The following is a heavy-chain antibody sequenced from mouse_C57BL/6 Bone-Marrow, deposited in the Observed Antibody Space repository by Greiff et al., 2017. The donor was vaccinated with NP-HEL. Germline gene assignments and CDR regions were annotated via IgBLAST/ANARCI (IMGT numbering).Heavy chain of an antibody. CDR1: GYTFTSYW. CDR2: IDPSDSET. CDR3: AREDGGFWYFDV. V-gene: IGHV1-52*01. Sequence: QVQLQQPGAELVRPGSSVKLSCKASGYTFTSYWMHWVKQRPIQGLEWIGNIDPSDSETHYNQKFKDKATLTVDKSSSTAYMQLSSLTSEDSAVYYGAREDGGFWYFDVWGTGTTVTVSS. J-gene: IGHJ1*03.